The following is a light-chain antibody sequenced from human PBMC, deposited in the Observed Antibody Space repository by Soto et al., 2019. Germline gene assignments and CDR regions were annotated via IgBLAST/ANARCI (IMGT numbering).Light chain of an antibody. CDR3: SSYTSSSSWV. Sequence: QSALTQPASVSGSPGQSITISCTGTSSDVGGYNSVSWFQQHPGKAPKLMIFEVRNRPSGVSNRFSGSKSGNTASLTISGLQAEDEADYYCSSYTSSSSWVFGGGTKLT. CDR2: EVR. J-gene: IGLJ3*02. CDR1: SSDVGGYNS. V-gene: IGLV2-14*01.